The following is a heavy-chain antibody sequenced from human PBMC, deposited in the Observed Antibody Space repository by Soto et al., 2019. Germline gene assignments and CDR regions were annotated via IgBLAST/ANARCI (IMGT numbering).Heavy chain of an antibody. D-gene: IGHD6-13*01. V-gene: IGHV1-69*02. CDR3: ARGAAAAGTDY. CDR2: IIPILGIA. Sequence: QVQLVQSVAEVKKPGSSVKVSCKSSGGTFSSYTISWVRQAPGQGLEWMGRIIPILGIANYAQKLQGRVTITADKSTSTAYMELSSLRSEDTAVYYCARGAAAAGTDYWGQGTLVTVSS. J-gene: IGHJ4*02. CDR1: GGTFSSYT.